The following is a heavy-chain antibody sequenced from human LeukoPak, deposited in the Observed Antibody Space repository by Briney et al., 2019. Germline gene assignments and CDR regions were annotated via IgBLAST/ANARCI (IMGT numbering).Heavy chain of an antibody. D-gene: IGHD4-17*01. J-gene: IGHJ4*02. CDR3: ARDYDYGDYPGY. V-gene: IGHV3-20*04. Sequence: GRSLPLDRAGAGLVFGVYGMGWVLHDQGKGPEWVSGINWNGGRTGHADSVKGRFTISRDNAKNSLYLQMNSLRAEDTALYYCARDYDYGDYPGYWGQGTPVTSSS. CDR1: GLVFGVYG. CDR2: INWNGGRT.